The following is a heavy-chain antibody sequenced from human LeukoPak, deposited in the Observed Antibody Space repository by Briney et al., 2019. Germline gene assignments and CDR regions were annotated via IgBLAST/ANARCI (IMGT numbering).Heavy chain of an antibody. Sequence: VASVKVSCKASGYTFTSYDINWVRQATGQGLEWMGWTNPNSGNTGYAQKFQGRVTMTRNTSISTAYMELSSLRSEDTAVYYCARGRGRTYCSSTSCYTDNWFDPWGQGTLVTVSS. D-gene: IGHD2-2*02. CDR1: GYTFTSYD. CDR3: ARGRGRTYCSSTSCYTDNWFDP. J-gene: IGHJ5*02. V-gene: IGHV1-8*01. CDR2: TNPNSGNT.